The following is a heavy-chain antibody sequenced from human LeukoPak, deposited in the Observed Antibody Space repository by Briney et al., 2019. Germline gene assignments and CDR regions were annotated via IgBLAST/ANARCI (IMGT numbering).Heavy chain of an antibody. Sequence: SETLSLTCTVSGGSISSYYWSWIRQPPGKGLEWIGYSYYSGSTNYNPSLKSRVTISVDTSKNQFSLKLSSVTAADTAVYYCAASHSTVRYFDLWGRGTLVTVSS. V-gene: IGHV4-59*08. CDR3: AASHSTVRYFDL. CDR2: SYYSGST. J-gene: IGHJ2*01. D-gene: IGHD4-11*01. CDR1: GGSISSYY.